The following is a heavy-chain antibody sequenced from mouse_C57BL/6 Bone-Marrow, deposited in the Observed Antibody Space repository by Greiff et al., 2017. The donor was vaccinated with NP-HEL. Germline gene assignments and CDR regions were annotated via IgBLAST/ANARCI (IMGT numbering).Heavy chain of an antibody. D-gene: IGHD2-3*01. CDR2: IDPSDSYT. CDR1: GYTFTSYW. V-gene: IGHV1-59*01. Sequence: VQLQQPGAELVRPGTSVKLSCKASGYTFTSYWMHWVKQRPGQGLEWIGVIDPSDSYTNYNQKFKGKATLTVDTSSSTAYMQLSSLTSEDSAVYYCARVYDGYYAWFAYWGQGTLVTVSA. J-gene: IGHJ3*01. CDR3: ARVYDGYYAWFAY.